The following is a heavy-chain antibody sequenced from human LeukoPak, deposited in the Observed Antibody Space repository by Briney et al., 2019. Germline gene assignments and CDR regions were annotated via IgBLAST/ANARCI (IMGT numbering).Heavy chain of an antibody. J-gene: IGHJ2*01. Sequence: GASVTVSCKASGYTFTSYGISWVRQAPGQGLEWMGWISAYNGNTNYAQKLQGRVTMTTDTSTSTAYMELRSLRSDDTAVYYCARDLGSGWSNWYFDLWGRGTLVTVSS. CDR1: GYTFTSYG. D-gene: IGHD6-19*01. V-gene: IGHV1-18*01. CDR3: ARDLGSGWSNWYFDL. CDR2: ISAYNGNT.